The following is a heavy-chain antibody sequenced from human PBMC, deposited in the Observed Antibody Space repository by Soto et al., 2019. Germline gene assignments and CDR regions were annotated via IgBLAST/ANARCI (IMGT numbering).Heavy chain of an antibody. J-gene: IGHJ6*03. CDR3: ARKRTFRENNHNYMDV. D-gene: IGHD1-1*01. CDR1: EFTFSRHG. Sequence: QVQLVESGGGVVQPGGSLRLSCAASEFTFSRHGMHWVRQAPGKGLQWVGVIWSDGSNERYADSVKGRITISRDNSKNTLYLQINSLRAEDTAVYYCARKRTFRENNHNYMDVWGTGITVTVSS. V-gene: IGHV3-33*01. CDR2: IWSDGSNE.